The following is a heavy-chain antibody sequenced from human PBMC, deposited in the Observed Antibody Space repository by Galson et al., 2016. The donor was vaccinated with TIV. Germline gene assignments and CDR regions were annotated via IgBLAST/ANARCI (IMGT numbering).Heavy chain of an antibody. Sequence: SVKVSCKASGDTFSNYAISWVRQAPGQGLEWMGRIIPILNIANYAQEFQGRVTITADESTTTVYMEPNSLRSDDTPVYYCARGPAENYWGQGTLVTVSS. J-gene: IGHJ4*02. CDR2: IIPILNIA. CDR3: ARGPAENY. CDR1: GDTFSNYA. V-gene: IGHV1-69*04.